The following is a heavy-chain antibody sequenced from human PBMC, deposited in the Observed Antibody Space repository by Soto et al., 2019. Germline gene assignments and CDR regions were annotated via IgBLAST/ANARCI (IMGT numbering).Heavy chain of an antibody. J-gene: IGHJ5*02. CDR1: GGTFSSYT. CDR2: IIPILGIA. V-gene: IGHV1-69*02. CDR3: AGGGGAVAGT. D-gene: IGHD6-19*01. Sequence: QVQLVQSGAEVKKPGSSVKVSCKASGGTFSSYTISWVRQAPGQGLEWMGRIIPILGIANYAQKFQGRVTITADKSTSTDYMGLSSLESEDTAVYSCAGGGGAVAGTWGQGTLVTVSS.